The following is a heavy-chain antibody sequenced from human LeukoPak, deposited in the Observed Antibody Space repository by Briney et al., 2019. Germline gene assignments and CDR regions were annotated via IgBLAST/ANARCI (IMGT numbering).Heavy chain of an antibody. CDR2: IYYSGST. J-gene: IGHJ6*02. Sequence: SETLSLTCTVSGGSISNGDYYWSWIRHPPGKGVEWIGYIYYSGSTYYKPSLKSRVTISVDTSKNQFSLKLSSVTAADTAVYYCARDSLYVMDVWGQGTTVTVSS. CDR3: ARDSLYVMDV. D-gene: IGHD4-11*01. V-gene: IGHV4-30-4*01. CDR1: GGSISNGDYY.